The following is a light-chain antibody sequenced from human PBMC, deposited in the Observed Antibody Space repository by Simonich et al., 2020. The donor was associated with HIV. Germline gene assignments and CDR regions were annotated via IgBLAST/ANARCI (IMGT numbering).Light chain of an antibody. CDR3: MQSVQLPIT. CDR1: QSLLHSDVKTF. V-gene: IGKV2D-29*02. J-gene: IGKJ5*01. Sequence: DIVMTQTPLSLSVTPGQPASISCNSSQSLLHSDVKTFLYWYLQKPGQSPHLLIHEVSNRFSGVPDRFSGSGSGTDFTLKISRVEAEDIGLYYCMQSVQLPITFGQGTRLEIK. CDR2: EVS.